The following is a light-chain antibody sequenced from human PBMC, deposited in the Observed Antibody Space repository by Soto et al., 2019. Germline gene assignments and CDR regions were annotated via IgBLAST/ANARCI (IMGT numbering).Light chain of an antibody. Sequence: QSALTQPASVSGSPGQSITISCTGTSSDVGGYNYVSWFQHHPGKAPKLIIYEVSIRPSGVSNRFSGSKSGNTASLTISGLQAEDEADYYCNSYTSSTTLVFGGGTKLTV. CDR3: NSYTSSTTLV. CDR1: SSDVGGYNY. J-gene: IGLJ2*01. CDR2: EVS. V-gene: IGLV2-14*01.